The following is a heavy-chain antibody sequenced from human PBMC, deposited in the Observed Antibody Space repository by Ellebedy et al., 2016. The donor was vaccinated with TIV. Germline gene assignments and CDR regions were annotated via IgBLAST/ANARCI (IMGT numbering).Heavy chain of an antibody. V-gene: IGHV3-30*03. CDR2: ISNDGSYK. CDR3: ATGAYDI. Sequence: GESLKISCAASGLSFSYYGMNWVRQAPGKGLEWVAVISNDGSYKNYADSVKGRFTISRDNSKNTMDMQMNSLTAEDTAVYYCATGAYDIWGQGTMVMVSS. J-gene: IGHJ3*02. CDR1: GLSFSYYG.